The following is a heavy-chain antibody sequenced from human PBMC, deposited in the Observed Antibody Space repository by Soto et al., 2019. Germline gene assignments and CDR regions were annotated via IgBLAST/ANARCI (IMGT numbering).Heavy chain of an antibody. Sequence: SGPTLVNPTQTLTLTCIFSGFSLTTSGMCVSWIRQPPGKALEWLALIDWDDDKYYSTSLKTRLIISKDTSKNQVVLTMTNMDPVDTATYYCARIYRDDSSGYYGYFDYWGQGILVPVSS. CDR1: GFSLTTSGMC. CDR2: IDWDDDK. J-gene: IGHJ4*03. CDR3: ARIYRDDSSGYYGYFDY. D-gene: IGHD3-22*01. V-gene: IGHV2-70*01.